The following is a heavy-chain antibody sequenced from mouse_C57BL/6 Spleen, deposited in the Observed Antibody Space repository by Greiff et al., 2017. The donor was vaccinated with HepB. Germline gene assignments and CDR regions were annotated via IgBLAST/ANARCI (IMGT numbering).Heavy chain of an antibody. CDR3: ARRGYYGNYFDY. CDR1: GFTFSSYT. J-gene: IGHJ2*01. V-gene: IGHV5-9*01. CDR2: ISGGGGNT. Sequence: EVQLVESGGGLVKPGGSLKLSCAASGFTFSSYTMSWVRQTPEKRLEWVATISGGGGNTYYPDSVKGRFTISRDNAKNTLYLQMSSLRSEDTALYYCARRGYYGNYFDYWGQGTTLTVSS. D-gene: IGHD2-1*01.